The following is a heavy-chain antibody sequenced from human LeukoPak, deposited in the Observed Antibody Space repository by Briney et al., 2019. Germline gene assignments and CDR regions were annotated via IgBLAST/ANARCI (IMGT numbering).Heavy chain of an antibody. J-gene: IGHJ3*02. CDR3: PGLFITKMNAFDI. Sequence: GGSLRLSCAASGFTFSSYAMSWVRPAPGKGLEWVSAISGSGGSPYYPDSVKGRFTISRDNPKNTLDVQMNSLRAEDRAGYNCPGLFITKMNAFDIWGQGTMVTVSS. V-gene: IGHV3-23*01. CDR2: ISGSGGSP. CDR1: GFTFSSYA. D-gene: IGHD3-22*01.